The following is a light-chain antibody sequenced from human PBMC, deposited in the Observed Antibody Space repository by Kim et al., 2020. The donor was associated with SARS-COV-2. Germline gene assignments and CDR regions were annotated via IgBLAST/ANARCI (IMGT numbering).Light chain of an antibody. V-gene: IGKV3-20*01. CDR3: QKYGNSPCT. CDR2: DAS. CDR1: QTVTSNR. Sequence: PGERATFSCRASQTVTSNRLAWYQQKPGQPPRLLIYDASIRAAGIPDRFSGSGSGTGFTLTISRLEPEDFAVYSCQKYGNSPCTFGPGTKVDIK. J-gene: IGKJ3*01.